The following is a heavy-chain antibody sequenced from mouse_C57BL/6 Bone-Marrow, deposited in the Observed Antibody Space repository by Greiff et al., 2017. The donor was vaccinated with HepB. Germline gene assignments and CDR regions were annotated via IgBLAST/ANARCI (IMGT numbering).Heavy chain of an antibody. J-gene: IGHJ3*01. CDR2: ISSGSSTI. V-gene: IGHV5-17*01. CDR3: AYYDYAWFAY. D-gene: IGHD2-4*01. Sequence: EVQRVESGGGLVKPGGSLKLSCAASGFTFSDYGMHWVRQAPEKGLEWVAYISSGSSTIYYADTVKGRFTISRDNAKNTLFLQMTSLRSEDTAMYYCAYYDYAWFAYWGQGTLVTVSA. CDR1: GFTFSDYG.